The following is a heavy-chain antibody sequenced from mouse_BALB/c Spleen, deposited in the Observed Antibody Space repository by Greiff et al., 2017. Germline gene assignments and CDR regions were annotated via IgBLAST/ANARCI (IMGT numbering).Heavy chain of an antibody. CDR2: ISSGSSTI. J-gene: IGHJ4*01. V-gene: IGHV5-17*02. CDR1: GFTFSSFG. CDR3: ARSGGTLLRPYYAMDY. Sequence: EVMLVESGGGLVQPGGSRKLSCAASGFTFSSFGMHWVRQAPEKGLEWVAYISSGSSTIYYADTVKGRFTISRDNPKNTLFLQMTSLRSEDTAMYYCARSGGTLLRPYYAMDYWGQGTSVTVSS. D-gene: IGHD1-2*01.